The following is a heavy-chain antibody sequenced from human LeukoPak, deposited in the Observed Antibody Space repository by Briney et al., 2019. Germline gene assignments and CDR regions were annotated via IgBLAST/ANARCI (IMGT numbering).Heavy chain of an antibody. CDR1: GGSFSGYY. J-gene: IGHJ4*02. CDR3: ARSAYYDSSGYQPPYFDY. CDR2: INHSGST. D-gene: IGHD3-22*01. V-gene: IGHV4-34*01. Sequence: MSSETLSLTCAVYGGSFSGYYWSWIRQPPGKGLEWIGEINHSGSTNYNPSLKSRVTISVDTSKNQFSLKLSSVTAADTAVYYCARSAYYDSSGYQPPYFDYWGQGTLVTVSS.